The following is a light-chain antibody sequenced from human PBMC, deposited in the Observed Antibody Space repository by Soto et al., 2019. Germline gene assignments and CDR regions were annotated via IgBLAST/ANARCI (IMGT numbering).Light chain of an antibody. Sequence: EIVLTQSPGTLSLSPGETATLSCGASQSIRSNYLAWYQQKPGLAPRLLIYDATNRATGIPDRFSGRGSGTDFTLTISGLEPEDFAVYFCQQRRNWVSFGPGTRL. V-gene: IGKV3D-20*02. CDR3: QQRRNWVS. CDR2: DAT. CDR1: QSIRSNY. J-gene: IGKJ3*01.